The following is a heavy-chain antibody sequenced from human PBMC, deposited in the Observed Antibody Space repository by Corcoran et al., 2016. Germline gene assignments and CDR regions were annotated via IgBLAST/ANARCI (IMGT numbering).Heavy chain of an antibody. Sequence: QVQLVESGGGVVQPGRSLRLSCAASGFTFSSYGMHWVRQAPGKGLEWVAVISYDGSNKYYADSVKGRFTISRDNSKNTLYLQMNSLRAEDTAVYYCAKCHPRGSYDSSGYWGDYFDYWGQGTLVTVSS. V-gene: IGHV3-30*18. CDR1: GFTFSSYG. CDR2: ISYDGSNK. J-gene: IGHJ4*02. CDR3: AKCHPRGSYDSSGYWGDYFDY. D-gene: IGHD3-22*01.